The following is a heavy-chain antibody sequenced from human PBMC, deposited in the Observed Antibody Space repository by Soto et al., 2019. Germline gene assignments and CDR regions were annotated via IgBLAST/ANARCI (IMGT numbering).Heavy chain of an antibody. D-gene: IGHD6-19*01. CDR1: GASITSSSYF. Sequence: SETLSLTCTVSGASITSSSYFWGWIRQPPGKGLEWIGNIHYRGGTYYNASLKSRVTISVDTSKNQFTLRLSSVTAADSAVYSCARGIGCYFDSWGQGTLVTVSS. CDR2: IHYRGGT. V-gene: IGHV4-39*01. CDR3: ARGIGCYFDS. J-gene: IGHJ4*02.